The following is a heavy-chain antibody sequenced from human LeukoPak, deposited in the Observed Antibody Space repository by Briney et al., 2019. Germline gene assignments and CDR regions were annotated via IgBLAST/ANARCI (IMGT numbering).Heavy chain of an antibody. CDR2: INPNSGGT. V-gene: IGHV1-2*02. Sequence: ASVKVSCKAPGYTFTGSYMHWVRQAPGQGLEWMGWINPNSGGTNYAQTFQGRVTITRDTSISTAYMEMSRLRSDDTAVYYCARDHYCSSTTRYTIFDYWGQGTLVTVSS. D-gene: IGHD2-2*02. J-gene: IGHJ4*02. CDR1: GYTFTGSY. CDR3: ARDHYCSSTTRYTIFDY.